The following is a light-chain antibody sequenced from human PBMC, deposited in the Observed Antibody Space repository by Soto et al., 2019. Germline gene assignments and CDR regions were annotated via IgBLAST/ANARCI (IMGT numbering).Light chain of an antibody. V-gene: IGKV3-20*01. CDR3: HQYDYSSGYT. Sequence: EVVLTQYPGTLSLSPGERVTLSCRAGQSVTSNFLTWSQHKPGQAPRVLIYGASRRATGIPDRFSGSGSETDFTLTISRLEPEDFAVYYCHQYDYSSGYTFGQGTKLEIK. J-gene: IGKJ2*01. CDR1: QSVTSNF. CDR2: GAS.